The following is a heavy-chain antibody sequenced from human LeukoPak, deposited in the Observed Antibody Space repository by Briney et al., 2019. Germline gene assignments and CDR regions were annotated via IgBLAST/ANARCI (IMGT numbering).Heavy chain of an antibody. Sequence: PGGSLRLACAASGFTFSSYAMSWVRQAPGKGLEWVSGISRSGDSTYYADSVKGRFTISRDNSKNTVYLQMNSLRAEDTAVYYCANGYCSSTSCYSGCDYWGQGILVTVSS. J-gene: IGHJ4*02. CDR1: GFTFSSYA. CDR2: ISRSGDST. CDR3: ANGYCSSTSCYSGCDY. D-gene: IGHD2-2*01. V-gene: IGHV3-23*01.